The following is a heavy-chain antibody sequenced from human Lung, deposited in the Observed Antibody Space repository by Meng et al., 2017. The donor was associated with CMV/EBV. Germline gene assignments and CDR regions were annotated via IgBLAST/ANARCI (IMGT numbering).Heavy chain of an antibody. CDR2: ILYDGSYK. CDR3: AKMVRTLAPGGGFDY. D-gene: IGHD4/OR15-4a*01. J-gene: IGHJ4*02. V-gene: IGHV3-30*02. Sequence: SXAASGFTFSSYGMHWVRQAPGKGLEWVAFILYDGSYKYSADSVKGRFTISRDNSKNTLYLQMNSLRAEDTAVYYCAKMVRTLAPGGGFDYWGQGTLVTFSS. CDR1: GFTFSSYG.